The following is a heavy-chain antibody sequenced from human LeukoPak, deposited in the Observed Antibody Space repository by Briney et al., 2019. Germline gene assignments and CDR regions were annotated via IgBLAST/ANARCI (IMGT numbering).Heavy chain of an antibody. V-gene: IGHV5-51*01. CDR2: IYPGDSDT. CDR3: ARHGDTAMDPEKYYYYGMDV. D-gene: IGHD5-18*01. CDR1: GYSFTSYW. J-gene: IGHJ6*02. Sequence: GESLKISCKGSGYSFTSYWIGWVRQMPGKGLEWMGIIYPGDSDTRYSPSFQGQVTILADKSISTAYLQWSSLKASDTAMYYCARHGDTAMDPEKYYYYGMDVWGQGTTVTVSS.